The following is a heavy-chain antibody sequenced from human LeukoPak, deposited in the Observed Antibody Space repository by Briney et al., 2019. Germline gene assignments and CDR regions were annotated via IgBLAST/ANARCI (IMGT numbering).Heavy chain of an antibody. J-gene: IGHJ4*02. V-gene: IGHV3-21*01. Sequence: GGSLRLSCAASGFTFSSYEMNWVRQAPGKGLEWVSSISSSSSYIYYADSVKGRFTISRDDAKNSLYLQMNSLRAEDTAVYYCARDLPMTVYWGQGTLVTVSS. D-gene: IGHD2/OR15-2a*01. CDR1: GFTFSSYE. CDR2: ISSSSSYI. CDR3: ARDLPMTVY.